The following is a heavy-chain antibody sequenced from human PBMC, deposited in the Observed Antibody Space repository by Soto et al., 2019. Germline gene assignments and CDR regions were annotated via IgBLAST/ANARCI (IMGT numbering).Heavy chain of an antibody. Sequence: SETLSLTCTVSCGSISSYYWSWIRQPAGKGLEWIGRIYTSGSTNYNPSLKSRVTMSVDTSKNQFSLKLSSVTAADTAVYYCARAPSSGYDFWSGYYTYYYYGMDVWGQGTTVTVSS. V-gene: IGHV4-4*07. CDR1: CGSISSYY. CDR3: ARAPSSGYDFWSGYYTYYYYGMDV. D-gene: IGHD3-3*01. J-gene: IGHJ6*02. CDR2: IYTSGST.